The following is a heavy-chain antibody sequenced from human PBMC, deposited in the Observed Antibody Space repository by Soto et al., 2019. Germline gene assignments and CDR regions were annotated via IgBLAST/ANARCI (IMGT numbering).Heavy chain of an antibody. Sequence: PSETLSLTCAVYGGSFSGYYWSWIRQPPGKGLEWIGEINHSGSTKYNPSLKSRVTISVDTSKNQFSLKLSSVTAADTAVYYCARAGVWYSSSRAFDYWGQGTLVTVSS. CDR2: INHSGST. V-gene: IGHV4-34*01. J-gene: IGHJ4*02. D-gene: IGHD6-6*01. CDR3: ARAGVWYSSSRAFDY. CDR1: GGSFSGYY.